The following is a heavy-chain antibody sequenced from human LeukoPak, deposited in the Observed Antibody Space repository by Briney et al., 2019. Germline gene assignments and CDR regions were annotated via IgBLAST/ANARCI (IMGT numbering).Heavy chain of an antibody. CDR3: ARPSKVSGYWYFDL. J-gene: IGHJ2*01. V-gene: IGHV1-18*01. CDR1: GYTFTSYA. CDR2: ISAYNGNT. D-gene: IGHD2-8*01. Sequence: GASVKVSCKASGYTFTSYAMHWVRQAPGQRLEWMGWISAYNGNTNYAQKLQGRVTMTTDTSTSTAYMELRSLRSDDTAVYYCARPSKVSGYWYFDLWGRGTLVTVSS.